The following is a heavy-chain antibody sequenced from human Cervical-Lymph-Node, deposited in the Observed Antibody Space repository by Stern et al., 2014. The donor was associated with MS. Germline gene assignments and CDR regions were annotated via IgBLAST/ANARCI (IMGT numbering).Heavy chain of an antibody. J-gene: IGHJ4*02. CDR3: ARHLFPSDSSGWYGY. CDR2: IYPGDPDT. V-gene: IGHV5-51*01. Sequence: VQLVESGAEVKKPGESLKISCKGSGYSFTSYWIGWVRQLPGKGLEWMGFIYPGDPDTRYSPAFQGPVTLSARTSITTAYWQRSSLKASDTAMYYCARHLFPSDSSGWYGYWGQGTLVTVSS. D-gene: IGHD6-19*01. CDR1: GYSFTSYW.